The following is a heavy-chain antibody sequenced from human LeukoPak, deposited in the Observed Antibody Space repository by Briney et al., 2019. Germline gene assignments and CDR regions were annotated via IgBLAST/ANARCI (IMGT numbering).Heavy chain of an antibody. CDR1: GFTFSSYN. CDR2: ITTSSSFI. D-gene: IGHD2-2*01. V-gene: IGHV3-21*04. Sequence: GGSLRLSCAASGFTFSSYNMNWVRQAPGKGLEWVSSITTSSSFIYYADSVKGRFTVSRDNAKNSLYLQMNNLRAEDTAVYYCARRIRSSHAFDIWGQGTMVTVSS. J-gene: IGHJ3*02. CDR3: ARRIRSSHAFDI.